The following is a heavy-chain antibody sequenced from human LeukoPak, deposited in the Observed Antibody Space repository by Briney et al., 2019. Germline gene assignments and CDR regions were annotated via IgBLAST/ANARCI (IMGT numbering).Heavy chain of an antibody. D-gene: IGHD5-24*01. CDR2: IYTSGST. CDR1: GGSISSGSYY. Sequence: PSQTLSLTCTVSGGSISSGSYYWSWIRQPAGKGLEWIGRIYTSGSTNYNPSLKSRVTISVDTSKHQFSLTLSSVTAADTAVYYCARSRDGYGPKDYYYYMDVWGKGTTVTVSS. CDR3: ARSRDGYGPKDYYYYMDV. J-gene: IGHJ6*03. V-gene: IGHV4-61*02.